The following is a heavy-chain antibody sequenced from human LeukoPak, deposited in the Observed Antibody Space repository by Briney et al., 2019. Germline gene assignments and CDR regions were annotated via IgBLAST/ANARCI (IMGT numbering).Heavy chain of an antibody. CDR1: GLTVNSNY. CDR2: GGST. Sequence: GGSLRLSCAASGLTVNSNYMSWVRQAPGKGLEWVSIGGSTYYADSVKGRFTISTDNSKNTLYLQMNSLRSEDTAVYYCVREQSWLPLRNDWYFDLWGRGTLVSVSS. D-gene: IGHD5-24*01. V-gene: IGHV3-53*01. J-gene: IGHJ2*01. CDR3: VREQSWLPLRNDWYFDL.